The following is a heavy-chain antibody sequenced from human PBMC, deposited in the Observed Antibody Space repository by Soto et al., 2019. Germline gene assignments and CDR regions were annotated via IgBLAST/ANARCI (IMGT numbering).Heavy chain of an antibody. V-gene: IGHV1-69*13. CDR2: IIPIFGTA. Sequence: ASVKVSCKASGGTFSSYAISWVRQAPGQGLEWMGGIIPIFGTANYAQKFQGRVTITADESTSTAYMELSSLRSEDTAVYYCARAYPKYYYDSSGYYPNWFDPWGQGTLVTVS. D-gene: IGHD3-22*01. CDR1: GGTFSSYA. J-gene: IGHJ5*02. CDR3: ARAYPKYYYDSSGYYPNWFDP.